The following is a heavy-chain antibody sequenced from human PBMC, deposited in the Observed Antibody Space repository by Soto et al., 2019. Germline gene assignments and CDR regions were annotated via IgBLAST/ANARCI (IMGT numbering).Heavy chain of an antibody. D-gene: IGHD6-19*01. Sequence: TLSLTCTLSGVSISSGEYFWNWIRQPPGKGLEWIGYVYYSGSTYYKPSLKSRMSISLDKSKNQFSLKLNSMTAADTAVYYCSFGGGLLSSGWYKYYFDYWGQGTLVTVSS. CDR2: VYYSGST. V-gene: IGHV4-30-4*08. CDR3: SFGGGLLSSGWYKYYFDY. J-gene: IGHJ4*02. CDR1: GVSISSGEYF.